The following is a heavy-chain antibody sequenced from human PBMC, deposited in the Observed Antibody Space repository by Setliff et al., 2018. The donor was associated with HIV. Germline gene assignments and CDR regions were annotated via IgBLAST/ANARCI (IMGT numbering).Heavy chain of an antibody. Sequence: GESLKISCKGSGYSFTTYWIGWVRQMPGKGLEWMGMIYPGDSDTRYSPSFQGQVTISADKSISTTYLQWSSLKASDTAMYYCARRPVSDTFDVWGQGTMVTVSS. CDR1: GYSFTTYW. CDR3: ARRPVSDTFDV. V-gene: IGHV5-51*01. J-gene: IGHJ3*01. CDR2: IYPGDSDT.